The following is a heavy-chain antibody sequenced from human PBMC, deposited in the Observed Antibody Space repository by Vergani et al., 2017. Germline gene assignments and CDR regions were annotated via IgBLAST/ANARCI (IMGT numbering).Heavy chain of an antibody. Sequence: QVRLQESGPGLVKPSETLSLICTVSGVSITTYYWSWVRQPPGKGLEWLGYIYYSGSTTYNPTLTSRLTISVDTSKNQFSLRLSSVTAADTALYYCAGDSISWQRADYWGQGTLVTVSS. J-gene: IGHJ4*02. CDR1: GVSITTYY. CDR3: AGDSISWQRADY. V-gene: IGHV4-59*01. CDR2: IYYSGST. D-gene: IGHD6-13*01.